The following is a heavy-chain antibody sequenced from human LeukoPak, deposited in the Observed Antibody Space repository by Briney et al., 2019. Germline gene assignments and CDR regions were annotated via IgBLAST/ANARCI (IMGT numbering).Heavy chain of an antibody. CDR3: AKAQYYYDSSGYSNWFDP. D-gene: IGHD3-22*01. V-gene: IGHV1-2*02. J-gene: IGHJ5*02. Sequence: ASVKVSCKASGYTFTGYYMHWVRQAPGQGLEWMGWINPNSGGTNYAQKFQGRVTMTRDTSISTAYMELSRLRSDDTAVYYCAKAQYYYDSSGYSNWFDPWGQGTLVTVSS. CDR1: GYTFTGYY. CDR2: INPNSGGT.